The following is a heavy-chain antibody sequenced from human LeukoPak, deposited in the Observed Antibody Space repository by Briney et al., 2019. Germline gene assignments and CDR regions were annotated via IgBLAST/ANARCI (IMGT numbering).Heavy chain of an antibody. CDR2: INHSGST. CDR3: ARGRRGYSGYVVYYYYMDV. V-gene: IGHV4-34*01. J-gene: IGHJ6*03. D-gene: IGHD5-12*01. CDR1: GGSFSGYY. Sequence: RASETLSLTCAVYGGSFSGYYWSWIRQPPGKGLEWIEEINHSGSTNYNPSLKSRVTISVDTSKNQFSLKLSSVTAADTAVYYCARGRRGYSGYVVYYYYMDVWGKGTTVTVSS.